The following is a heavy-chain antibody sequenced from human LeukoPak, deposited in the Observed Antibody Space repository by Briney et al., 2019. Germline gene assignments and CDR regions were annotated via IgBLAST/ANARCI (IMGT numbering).Heavy chain of an antibody. V-gene: IGHV1-18*01. Sequence: ASVKVSCKASGYTFTSYGISWVRQAPGQGLEWMGWISAYNGNTNYAQRLQGRVTMTTDTSTSTAYMELRSLRSDDTAVYYCARDNSVEDTAWWFDPWGQGTLVTVSS. CDR1: GYTFTSYG. D-gene: IGHD4-23*01. J-gene: IGHJ5*02. CDR3: ARDNSVEDTAWWFDP. CDR2: ISAYNGNT.